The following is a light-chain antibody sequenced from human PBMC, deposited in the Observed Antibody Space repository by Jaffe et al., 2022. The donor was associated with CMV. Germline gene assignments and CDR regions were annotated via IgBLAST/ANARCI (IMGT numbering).Light chain of an antibody. CDR2: QDN. V-gene: IGLV3-1*01. CDR3: QAWDSVTVA. Sequence: SYELTQPPSVSVSPGQTASLTCSGDKLGDRYACWYQQKPGQSPVLVIYQDNKRPSGIPERFSGSNSGNTATLTIRGTQTMDEADYYCQAWDSVTVAFGGGTKLTVL. J-gene: IGLJ2*01. CDR1: KLGDRY.